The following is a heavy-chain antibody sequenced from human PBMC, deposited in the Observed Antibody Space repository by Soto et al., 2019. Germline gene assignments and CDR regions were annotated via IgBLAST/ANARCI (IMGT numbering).Heavy chain of an antibody. J-gene: IGHJ5*02. D-gene: IGHD2-2*01. CDR1: GFSLSTSEVG. Sequence: SGPTLVNPTQTLTLTCTFPGFSLSTSEVGVGWIRHPPGKALEWLGLIYWNDDKRYSPSLKSRLTITKDTSKNQVVLTMTNMDPVETATYYCANSKGPDAMGWCWFDPWRQGTLVTVPS. V-gene: IGHV2-5*01. CDR3: ANSKGPDAMGWCWFDP. CDR2: IYWNDDK.